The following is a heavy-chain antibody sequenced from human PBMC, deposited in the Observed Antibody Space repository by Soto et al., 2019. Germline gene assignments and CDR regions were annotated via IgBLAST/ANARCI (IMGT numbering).Heavy chain of an antibody. D-gene: IGHD7-27*01. V-gene: IGHV1-8*01. CDR3: ARGPRDWGVDY. CDR1: AYTFTSYD. J-gene: IGHJ4*02. Sequence: QVQLVQSGAEVKKPGASVKVSCKAAAYTFTSYDINWVRQATGQDFEWMGWMNPNNGNTDYAQKLQGRVTMTRDTAKSTAFMELSSLTSEDTAVYYCARGPRDWGVDYWGQGTLVTVSS. CDR2: MNPNNGNT.